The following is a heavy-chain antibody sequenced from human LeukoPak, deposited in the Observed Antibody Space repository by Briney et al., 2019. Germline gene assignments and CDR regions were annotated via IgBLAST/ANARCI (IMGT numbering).Heavy chain of an antibody. Sequence: GGSLRLSCAASGFTFSSYAMHWVRQAPGKGLEWVAVISYDGSNKYYADSVKGRFTISRDNSKNTLYLQMNSLRAEDTAVYYCASSGDFGESLHHWGQGTLVTVSS. CDR1: GFTFSSYA. D-gene: IGHD3-10*01. CDR3: ASSGDFGESLHH. J-gene: IGHJ1*01. CDR2: ISYDGSNK. V-gene: IGHV3-30-3*01.